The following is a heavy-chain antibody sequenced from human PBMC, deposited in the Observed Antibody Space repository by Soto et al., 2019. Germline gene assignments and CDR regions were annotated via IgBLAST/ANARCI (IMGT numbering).Heavy chain of an antibody. CDR3: ARLPFWSGYYMGFDY. D-gene: IGHD3-3*01. CDR2: INHSGST. Sequence: SETLSLTCAVYGGSFSGYYWNWLRQPPGKGLEWIGEINHSGSTNYNPSLKSRVTISVDTSKNQFSLNLSSVTAADTAVYYCARLPFWSGYYMGFDYWGQGTMVTVSS. J-gene: IGHJ4*02. CDR1: GGSFSGYY. V-gene: IGHV4-34*01.